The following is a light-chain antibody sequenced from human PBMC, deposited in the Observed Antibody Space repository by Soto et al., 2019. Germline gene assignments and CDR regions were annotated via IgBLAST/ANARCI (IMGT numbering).Light chain of an antibody. V-gene: IGKV3-15*01. Sequence: IVMTQSPVTLSVSPGERATLSCRASESVGSNLAWYQQKPGQPPRLLIYDASMRETGVPPRFSGSGSGTEFTLTISNLQPEDFAIYLCQKLNKWPWTFGQGTKVDIK. CDR3: QKLNKWPWT. CDR1: ESVGSN. CDR2: DAS. J-gene: IGKJ1*01.